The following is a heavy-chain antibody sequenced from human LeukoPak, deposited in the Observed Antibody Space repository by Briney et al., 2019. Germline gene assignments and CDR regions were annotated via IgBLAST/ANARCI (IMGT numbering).Heavy chain of an antibody. CDR3: ARDRGTPPYAFDI. Sequence: PSETLSLTCAVSGGSISSGGYSWSWIRQPPGKGLEWIGYIYHSGSTYYNPSLKSRVTISVDRSKNQFSLKLSSVTAADTAVYYCARDRGTPPYAFDIWGQGTMVTVSS. CDR1: GGSISSGGYS. D-gene: IGHD3-10*01. V-gene: IGHV4-30-2*01. J-gene: IGHJ3*02. CDR2: IYHSGST.